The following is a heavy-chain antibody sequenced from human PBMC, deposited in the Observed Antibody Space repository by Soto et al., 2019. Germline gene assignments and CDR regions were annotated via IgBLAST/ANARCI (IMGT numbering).Heavy chain of an antibody. D-gene: IGHD6-13*01. V-gene: IGHV1-69*13. J-gene: IGHJ4*02. CDR2: IIPIFGTA. CDR3: ARVSTGIAAAGRRYYFDY. Sequence: ASVKVSCKASGGTFSSYAISWVRQAPGQGLEWMGGIIPIFGTANYAQKFQGRVTITADESTSTAYMELSSLRSEDTAVYYCARVSTGIAAAGRRYYFDYWGQGTLVTVSS. CDR1: GGTFSSYA.